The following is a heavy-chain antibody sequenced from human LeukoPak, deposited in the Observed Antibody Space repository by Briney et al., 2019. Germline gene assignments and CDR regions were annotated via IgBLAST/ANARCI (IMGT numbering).Heavy chain of an antibody. Sequence: GESLKISCKGSGYSFTSYWIAWVRQMPGKGLEWMGLIYPGDSDTIYSPSFEGQVTISADKSISTAYLQWTSLKASDTAMYYCARSTDFWNGYYYNWFDPWGQGTLVTVSS. CDR3: ARSTDFWNGYYYNWFDP. CDR1: GYSFTSYW. V-gene: IGHV5-51*01. CDR2: IYPGDSDT. D-gene: IGHD3/OR15-3a*01. J-gene: IGHJ5*02.